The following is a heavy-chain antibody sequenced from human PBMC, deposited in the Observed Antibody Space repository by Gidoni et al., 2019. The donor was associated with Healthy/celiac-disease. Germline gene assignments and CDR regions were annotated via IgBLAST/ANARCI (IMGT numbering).Heavy chain of an antibody. CDR1: GFTFRSYG. CDR2: ISYDGSNK. D-gene: IGHD5-12*01. CDR3: AKDTRRDGYNLDY. J-gene: IGHJ4*02. Sequence: QFQLVDSGVGVVPPGRSLRLSCAAAGFTFRSYGMHWVRQAPGKGLEWVAVISYDGSNKYYADSVKGRFTISRDNSKNTLYLQMNSLRAEDTAVYYCAKDTRRDGYNLDYWGQGTLVTVSS. V-gene: IGHV3-30*18.